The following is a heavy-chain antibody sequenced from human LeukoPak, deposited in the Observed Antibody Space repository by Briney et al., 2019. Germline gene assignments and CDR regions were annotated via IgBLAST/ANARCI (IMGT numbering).Heavy chain of an antibody. V-gene: IGHV4-30-4*01. CDR1: GGSISSGDYY. J-gene: IGHJ4*02. CDR3: ARGPDGYCSSASCQRYFDY. CDR2: INHSGST. Sequence: SQTLSLTCTVSGGSISSGDYYWSWIRQPPGKGLDWIGKINHSGSTNYNPSLKSRVTISINTSKNQFSLKLSSATAADTAVYYCARGPDGYCSSASCQRYFDYWGQGTLVTVSS. D-gene: IGHD2-2*03.